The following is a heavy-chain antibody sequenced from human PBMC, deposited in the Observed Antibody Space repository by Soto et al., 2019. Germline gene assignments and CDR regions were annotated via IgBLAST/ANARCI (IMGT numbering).Heavy chain of an antibody. CDR1: GGTFSSYA. D-gene: IGHD3-16*02. V-gene: IGHV1-69*13. Sequence: SVKVSCKASGGTFSSYAISWVRQAPGQGLEWMGGIIPIFGTANYAQKFQGRVTITADESTSTAYMELSSLRSEDTAVYYCASFHGRITFGGVIVTHYYYYGMDVWGQGTTVTVS. CDR2: IIPIFGTA. J-gene: IGHJ6*02. CDR3: ASFHGRITFGGVIVTHYYYYGMDV.